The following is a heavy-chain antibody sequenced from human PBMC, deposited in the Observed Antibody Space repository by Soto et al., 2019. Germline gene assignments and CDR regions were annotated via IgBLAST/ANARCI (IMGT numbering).Heavy chain of an antibody. CDR2: INSDGSST. CDR1: GFTFSSYW. D-gene: IGHD1-7*01. CDR3: ARVEYAPRPELDWNYVGYYYYGMDV. Sequence: PGGSLRLSCAASGFTFSSYWMHWVRQAPGKGLVWVSRINSDGSSTSYADSVKGRFTISRDNAKNTLYLQMNSLRAEDTAVYYCARVEYAPRPELDWNYVGYYYYGMDVWGQGTTVTVSS. V-gene: IGHV3-74*01. J-gene: IGHJ6*02.